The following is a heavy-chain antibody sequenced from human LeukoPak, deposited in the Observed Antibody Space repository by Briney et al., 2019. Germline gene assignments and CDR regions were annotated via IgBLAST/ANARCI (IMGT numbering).Heavy chain of an antibody. J-gene: IGHJ3*02. Sequence: ASVRVSCKASGYTFTSYYMHWVRQAPGQGLEWMGIINPSGGSTSYAQKFQGRVTMTRDTSTSTVYMELCSLRSEDTAVYYCARDEGSGSYYEDAFDIWGQGTMVTVSS. CDR2: INPSGGST. D-gene: IGHD1-26*01. CDR3: ARDEGSGSYYEDAFDI. CDR1: GYTFTSYY. V-gene: IGHV1-46*01.